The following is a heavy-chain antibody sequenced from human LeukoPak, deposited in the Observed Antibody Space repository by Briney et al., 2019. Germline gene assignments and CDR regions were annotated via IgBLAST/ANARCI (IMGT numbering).Heavy chain of an antibody. V-gene: IGHV4-34*01. D-gene: IGHD2-2*03. J-gene: IGHJ4*02. CDR3: ARGMDIIVVPAAALYFDY. CDR2: INHSDST. CDR1: GGSFSGYY. Sequence: SESLSLTCAVYGGSFSGYYWSWVRQPPGKGLEWIGEINHSDSTNNNPSLKRRVHISVDTSKNKFSLKLSSVTAADTAVYYCARGMDIIVVPAAALYFDYWGKGTLVTVSS.